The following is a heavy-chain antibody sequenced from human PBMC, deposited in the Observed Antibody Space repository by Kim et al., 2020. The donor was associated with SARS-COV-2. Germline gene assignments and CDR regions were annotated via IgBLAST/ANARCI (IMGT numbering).Heavy chain of an antibody. CDR1: GFTFDDYA. CDR3: AKATSLTTVTTDFDY. CDR2: ISWNSGSI. Sequence: GGSLRLSCAASGFTFDDYAMHWVRQAPGKGLEWVSGISWNSGSIGYADSVKGRFTISRDNAKNSLYLQMNSLRAEDTALYYCAKATSLTTVTTDFDYWGQGTLVTVSS. D-gene: IGHD4-17*01. J-gene: IGHJ4*02. V-gene: IGHV3-9*01.